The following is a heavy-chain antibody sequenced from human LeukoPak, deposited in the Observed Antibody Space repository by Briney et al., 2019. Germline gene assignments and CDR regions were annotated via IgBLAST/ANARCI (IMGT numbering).Heavy chain of an antibody. CDR3: ARGVYETQDS. D-gene: IGHD2/OR15-2a*01. Sequence: SETLSLTCTVSGGSISSYYWGWIRQPPGKGLEWIGYIYYSGSTNHNPSLKSRVTISVDTSKNQISLKVSSVTAADTAVYYCARGVYETQDSWGQGTLVTVSS. V-gene: IGHV4-59*01. J-gene: IGHJ4*02. CDR1: GGSISSYY. CDR2: IYYSGST.